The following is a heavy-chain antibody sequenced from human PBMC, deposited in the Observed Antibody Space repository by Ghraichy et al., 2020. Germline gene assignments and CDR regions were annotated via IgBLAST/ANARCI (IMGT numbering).Heavy chain of an antibody. D-gene: IGHD6-13*01. CDR2: ISGSGGST. CDR1: GFTFSSYA. Sequence: GESLNISCAASGFTFSSYAMSWVRQAPGKGLEWVSAISGSGGSTYYADSVKGRFTISRDNSKNTLYLQMNSLRAEDTAVYYCARIAADANWFDPWGQGTLVTVSS. V-gene: IGHV3-23*01. J-gene: IGHJ5*02. CDR3: ARIAADANWFDP.